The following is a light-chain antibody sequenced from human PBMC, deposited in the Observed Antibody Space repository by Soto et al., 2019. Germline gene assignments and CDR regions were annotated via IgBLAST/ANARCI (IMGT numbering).Light chain of an antibody. J-gene: IGKJ1*01. CDR3: QQSFNFPPWT. V-gene: IGKV1-39*01. CDR1: QSISSY. CDR2: AAT. Sequence: DIQMTQSPSSLSASVGDRVTITCRASQSISSYLNWYQQKPGIAPKLLIYAATSLQSGVPSRFSGTGSGTGFTLTISSLQPEDFATYYCQQSFNFPPWTFGQGTKVDIK.